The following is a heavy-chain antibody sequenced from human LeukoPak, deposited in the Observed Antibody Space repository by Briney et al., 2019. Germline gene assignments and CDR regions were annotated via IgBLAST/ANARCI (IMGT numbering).Heavy chain of an antibody. V-gene: IGHV3-74*01. D-gene: IGHD2-21*02. CDR1: GFTFSTYW. Sequence: GGSLRLSCAVSGFTFSTYWMHWVRQAPGKGLVWVARINRDGSSRSYADSVKGRFTISRDSARDMLFLQMDSLRAEDTAVYYCVSGTSRDNGYGGDDPYWGQGTLVTVSS. CDR2: INRDGSSR. CDR3: VSGTSRDNGYGGDDPY. J-gene: IGHJ4*02.